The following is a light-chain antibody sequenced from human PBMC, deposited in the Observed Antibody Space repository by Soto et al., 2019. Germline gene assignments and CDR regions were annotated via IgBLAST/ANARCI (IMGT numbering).Light chain of an antibody. CDR1: QSIRTW. V-gene: IGKV1-5*01. CDR2: GAS. Sequence: IQMTQSPSTLSASVGDRVTITCRASQSIRTWLAWFQQKPGKAPKLLIYGASSLESGVPSRFSGSGSGTEFTLTISSLQPDDSATYYCQQYNGDFGQGTKVDIK. CDR3: QQYNGD. J-gene: IGKJ1*01.